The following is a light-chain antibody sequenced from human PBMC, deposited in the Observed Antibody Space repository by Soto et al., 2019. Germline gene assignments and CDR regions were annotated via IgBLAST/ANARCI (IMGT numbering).Light chain of an antibody. CDR3: CSYAGSSTFA. V-gene: IGLV2-23*02. Sequence: QSALTQPASVSGSPGQSITISCTGTSSDAANNNLVSWYQQHPGKAPKLIIYEVTKRPSGISNRFSGSTSGNTASLTISGLQAEDEADYYCCSYAGSSTFAFGGGTKLTVL. CDR2: EVT. CDR1: SSDAANNNL. J-gene: IGLJ2*01.